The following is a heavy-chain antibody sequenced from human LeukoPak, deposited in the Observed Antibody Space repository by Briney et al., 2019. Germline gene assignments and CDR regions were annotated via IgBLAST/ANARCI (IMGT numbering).Heavy chain of an antibody. CDR1: GGSIRSSNW. CDR2: IYHSGST. Sequence: PSETLSLTCAVSGGSIRSSNWWSWVRQSPGKGLEWIGEIYHSGSTNYNPSLKSRVTISVDKSKNQFSLKLSSVTAADTAVYYCARDTYYYDSSGYWADYWGQGTLVTVSS. D-gene: IGHD3-22*01. V-gene: IGHV4-4*02. CDR3: ARDTYYYDSSGYWADY. J-gene: IGHJ4*02.